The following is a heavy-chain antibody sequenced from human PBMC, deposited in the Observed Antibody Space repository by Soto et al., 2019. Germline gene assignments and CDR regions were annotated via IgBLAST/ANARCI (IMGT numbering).Heavy chain of an antibody. Sequence: KSSETLSLTCTVSGGSISSSSYYWGWIRQPPGKGLEWIGSIYYSGSTYYNPSLKSRVTISVDTSKNQFSPKLSSVTAADTAVYYCARHLHPARPAGWFDPWGQGTLVTVSS. CDR3: ARHLHPARPAGWFDP. CDR1: GGSISSSSYY. V-gene: IGHV4-39*01. D-gene: IGHD6-6*01. CDR2: IYYSGST. J-gene: IGHJ5*02.